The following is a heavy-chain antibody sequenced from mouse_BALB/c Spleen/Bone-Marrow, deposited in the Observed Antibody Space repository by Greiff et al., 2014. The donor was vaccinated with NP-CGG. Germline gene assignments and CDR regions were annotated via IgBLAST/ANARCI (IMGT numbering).Heavy chain of an antibody. J-gene: IGHJ2*01. D-gene: IGHD1-1*01. CDR2: ISNLAYSI. V-gene: IGHV5-15*02. Sequence: VQLQQSGGGLVQPGGSRKLSCAASGFTFSDSGMAWVRQAPGKGPEWVAFISNLAYSIYYTDTVTGRFTISRENAKNTLYLEMSSLRSEDTAMYYCARALAYGSSFDYWGQGTTLTVSS. CDR1: GFTFSDSG. CDR3: ARALAYGSSFDY.